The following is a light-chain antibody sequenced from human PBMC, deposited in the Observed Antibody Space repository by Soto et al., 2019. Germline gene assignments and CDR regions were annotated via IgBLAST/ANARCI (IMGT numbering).Light chain of an antibody. CDR3: SSFADSSARDYV. CDR1: SSDVGGYNY. V-gene: IGLV2-8*01. Sequence: QSVLTQPPSASGSPGQSVTISCTGTSSDVGGYNYVSWYQQHPGKAPKLIIYEVTKRPSGVPDRFSGSKSGNTASLTVSGLLAEDEADYYCSSFADSSARDYVFGGGTKLTVL. J-gene: IGLJ1*01. CDR2: EVT.